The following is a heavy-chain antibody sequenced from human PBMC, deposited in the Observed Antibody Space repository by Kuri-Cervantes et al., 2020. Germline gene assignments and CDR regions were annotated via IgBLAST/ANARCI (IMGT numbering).Heavy chain of an antibody. CDR2: IYYSGST. V-gene: IGHV4-59*01. CDR3: ARGAHSSSWTTGFGY. J-gene: IGHJ4*02. Sequence: GSLRLSCTVSGGSISSYYWSWVRQPPGKGLEWIGYIYYSGSTNYNPSLKSRATISVDTSKNQFSLKLSSVTAADTAVYYCARGAHSSSWTTGFGYWGQGTLVTVSS. D-gene: IGHD6-13*01. CDR1: GGSISSYY.